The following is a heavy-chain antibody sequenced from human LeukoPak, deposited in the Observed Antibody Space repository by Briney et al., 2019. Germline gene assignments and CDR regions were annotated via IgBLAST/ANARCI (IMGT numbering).Heavy chain of an antibody. J-gene: IGHJ4*02. CDR1: EGTFTTYA. CDR2: IIPIFGTA. CDR3: ATRPEGYFDY. Sequence: WVKVSSRPSEGTFTTYAFSWVGQPPGQGLEWMGGIIPIFGTANYAQKFQGRVTITADESTSTAYMELSSLRSEDTAVYYCATRPEGYFDYWGQGTLVTVSS. V-gene: IGHV1-69*01.